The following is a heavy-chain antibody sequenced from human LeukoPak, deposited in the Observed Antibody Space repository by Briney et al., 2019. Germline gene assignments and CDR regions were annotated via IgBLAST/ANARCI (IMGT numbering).Heavy chain of an antibody. J-gene: IGHJ4*02. CDR3: ARGEVAGTGDY. CDR1: GGSISSYY. Sequence: PSETLSLTCTVSGGSISSYYWSWIRQPPGKGLEWIGYIYYSGSTNYNPSLKSRVTISVDTSKNQFSLKLSSVTAADTAVYYCARGEVAGTGDYWGQGTLVTVSS. CDR2: IYYSGST. D-gene: IGHD6-19*01. V-gene: IGHV4-59*01.